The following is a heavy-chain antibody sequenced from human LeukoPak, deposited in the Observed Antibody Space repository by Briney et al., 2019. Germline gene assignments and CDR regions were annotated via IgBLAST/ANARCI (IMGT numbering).Heavy chain of an antibody. Sequence: GGSLRLSCAASEFTFSSYGMSWVRQAPGKGLEWVSSISGSGGSTQYADSVQGRFAISRDNSKNTLYLQMNSLRVEDTAVYFCARDPNGDYIGTFDMWGRGTMVTVSS. D-gene: IGHD4-17*01. V-gene: IGHV3-23*01. CDR1: EFTFSSYG. CDR3: ARDPNGDYIGTFDM. CDR2: ISGSGGST. J-gene: IGHJ3*02.